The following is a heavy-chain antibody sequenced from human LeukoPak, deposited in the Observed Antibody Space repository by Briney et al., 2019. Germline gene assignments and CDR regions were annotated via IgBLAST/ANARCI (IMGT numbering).Heavy chain of an antibody. J-gene: IGHJ4*02. D-gene: IGHD6-19*01. V-gene: IGHV1-69*06. Sequence: SVKVSCKASGGTFSSYAISWVRQAPGQGLEWMGGIIPIFGTANYAQKFQGRVTVTADKSTSTAYMELSSLRSEDTAVYYCARLSIAVASTEDYWGQGTLVTVSS. CDR2: IIPIFGTA. CDR1: GGTFSSYA. CDR3: ARLSIAVASTEDY.